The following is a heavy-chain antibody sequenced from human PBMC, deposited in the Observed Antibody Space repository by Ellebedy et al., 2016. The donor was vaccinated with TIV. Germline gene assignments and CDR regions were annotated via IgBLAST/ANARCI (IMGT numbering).Heavy chain of an antibody. CDR1: GFAFEDHT. V-gene: IGHV3-43*01. CDR3: VKDANSSPPYWFAS. Sequence: PGGSLRLSCAASGFAFEDHTMHWVRQAPGKGLEWVSLISWDVVTTDYADSVKGRFTISRDNSKRSLYLQMNSLKSEDTAFYYCVKDANSSPPYWFASWGQGTLVTVSS. D-gene: IGHD4/OR15-4a*01. J-gene: IGHJ5*01. CDR2: ISWDVVTT.